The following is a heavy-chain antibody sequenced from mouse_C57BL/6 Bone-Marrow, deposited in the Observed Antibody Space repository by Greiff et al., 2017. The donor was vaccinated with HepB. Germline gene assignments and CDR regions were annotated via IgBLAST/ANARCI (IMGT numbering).Heavy chain of an antibody. V-gene: IGHV5-9*01. J-gene: IGHJ2*01. D-gene: IGHD4-1*01. CDR1: GFTFSSYT. Sequence: EVKLMESGGGLVKPGGSLKLSCAASGFTFSSYTMSWVRQTPEKRLEWVATISGGGGNTYYPDSVKGRFTISRDNAKNTLYLQMSSLRSEDTALYYCARGGALTGENYFDYWGQGTTLTVSS. CDR3: ARGGALTGENYFDY. CDR2: ISGGGGNT.